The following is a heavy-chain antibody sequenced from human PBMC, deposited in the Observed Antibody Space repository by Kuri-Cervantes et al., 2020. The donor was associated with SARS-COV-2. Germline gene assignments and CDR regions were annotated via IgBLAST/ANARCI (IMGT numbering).Heavy chain of an antibody. CDR3: ARGALMSSGWYSGALFGY. CDR2: IYSGGST. V-gene: IGHV3-53*01. CDR1: GFTVSSNY. Sequence: GGSLRLSCAASGFTVSSNYMSWVRQAPGKGLEWVSVIYSGGSTYYADSVKGRFTISRDNSKNTLYLQMNSLRAEDTAVYYCARGALMSSGWYSGALFGYWGQGTLVTVSS. D-gene: IGHD6-19*01. J-gene: IGHJ4*02.